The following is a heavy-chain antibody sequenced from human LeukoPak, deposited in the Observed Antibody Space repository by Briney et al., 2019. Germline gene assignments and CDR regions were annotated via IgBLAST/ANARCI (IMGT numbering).Heavy chain of an antibody. CDR3: AKGKAFIAAAGPLDY. CDR2: ISYDGSNK. J-gene: IGHJ4*02. D-gene: IGHD6-13*01. Sequence: GGSLRLSCAASGFTFSDYWMSWVRQAPGKGLEWVAVISYDGSNKYYADSVKGRFTISRDNSKNTLYLQMNSLRAEDTAVYYCAKGKAFIAAAGPLDYWGQGTLVTVSS. CDR1: GFTFSDYW. V-gene: IGHV3-30*18.